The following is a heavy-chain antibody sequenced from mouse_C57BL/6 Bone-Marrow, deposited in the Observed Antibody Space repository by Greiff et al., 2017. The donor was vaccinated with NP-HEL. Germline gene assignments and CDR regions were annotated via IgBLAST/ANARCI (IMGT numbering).Heavy chain of an antibody. J-gene: IGHJ3*01. CDR1: GYTFTSYD. V-gene: IGHV1-85*01. Sequence: VHLVESGPELVKPGASVKLSCKASGYTFTSYDINWVKQRPGQGLEWIGWIYPRDGSTKYNEKFKGKATLTVDTSSSTAYMELHSLTSEDSAVYFCAKGDYGSSPWFAYWGQGTLVTVSA. CDR2: IYPRDGST. D-gene: IGHD1-1*01. CDR3: AKGDYGSSPWFAY.